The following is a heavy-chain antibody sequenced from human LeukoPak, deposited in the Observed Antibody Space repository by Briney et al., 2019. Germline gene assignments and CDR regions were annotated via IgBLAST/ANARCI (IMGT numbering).Heavy chain of an antibody. D-gene: IGHD4-17*01. J-gene: IGHJ1*01. Sequence: QPGGSLRLSCAASGFTFSSYWMHWVRQAPGKGLVWVSRINSDGSSTSYADSVKGRFTISGDNAKNMLYLQMNSLRAEDTAVYYCARVVDGDYEYFQHWGQGTLVTVSS. CDR1: GFTFSSYW. CDR2: INSDGSST. V-gene: IGHV3-74*01. CDR3: ARVVDGDYEYFQH.